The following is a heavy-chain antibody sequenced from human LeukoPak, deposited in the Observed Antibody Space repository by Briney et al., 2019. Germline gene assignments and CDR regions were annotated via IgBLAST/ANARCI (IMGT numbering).Heavy chain of an antibody. CDR2: TYYRSKWYN. CDR3: ARDVVWFGELKAQPPYYGMDV. Sequence: PSQTLSLTCAISGDSVSSNSAAWNWIRQPPSRGLEWLGRTYYRSKWYNDYAVSVKSRITINPDTSKNQFSLQLNSVTPEDTAVHYCARDVVWFGELKAQPPYYGMDVWGQGTTVTVSS. V-gene: IGHV6-1*01. J-gene: IGHJ6*02. D-gene: IGHD3-10*01. CDR1: GDSVSSNSAA.